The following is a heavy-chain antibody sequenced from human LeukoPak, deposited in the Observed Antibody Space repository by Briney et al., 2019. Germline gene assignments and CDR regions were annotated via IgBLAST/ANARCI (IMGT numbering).Heavy chain of an antibody. J-gene: IGHJ4*02. CDR2: INPSGGST. V-gene: IGHV1-46*01. CDR1: GGTFSSYA. Sequence: ASVKVSCKASGGTFSSYAISWVRQAPGQGLEWMGIINPSGGSTSYAQKFQGRVTMTRDTSTSAVYMELSSLRSEDTAVYYCARFSGSSMYYFDYWGQGTLVTVSS. CDR3: ARFSGSSMYYFDY. D-gene: IGHD1-26*01.